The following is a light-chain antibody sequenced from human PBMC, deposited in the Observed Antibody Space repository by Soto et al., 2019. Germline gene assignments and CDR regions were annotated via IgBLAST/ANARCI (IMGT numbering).Light chain of an antibody. CDR2: DSS. Sequence: EIVLTQSPATLSLSPGERATLSCRASQSLSSNFLAWYQQKPGQPPRLLIYDSSTRATGFPDRFSGSGSGTDFTLTISRLEPEDFAVYYCQQNVSSPWAFGQGTKVEI. CDR3: QQNVSSPWA. CDR1: QSLSSNF. J-gene: IGKJ1*01. V-gene: IGKV3-20*01.